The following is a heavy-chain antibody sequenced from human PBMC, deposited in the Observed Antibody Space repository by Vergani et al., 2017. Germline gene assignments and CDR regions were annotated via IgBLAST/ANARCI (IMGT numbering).Heavy chain of an antibody. V-gene: IGHV1-2*02. J-gene: IGHJ6*03. CDR2: INPNSGGT. CDR3: ARDGSSSWPYYYYCMDV. D-gene: IGHD6-13*01. CDR1: GYTFTGYY. Sequence: QVQLVQSGAEVKKPGASVKVSCKASGYTFTGYYMHWVRQAPGQGLEWMGWINPNSGGTNYAQKFQGRVTMTRDTSISTAYMELSRLRSDDTAVYYCARDGSSSWPYYYYCMDVWGKGTTVTVSS.